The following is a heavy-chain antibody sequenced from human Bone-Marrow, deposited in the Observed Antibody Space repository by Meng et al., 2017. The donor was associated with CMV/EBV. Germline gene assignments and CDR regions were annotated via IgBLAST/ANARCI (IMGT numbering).Heavy chain of an antibody. CDR2: IYSGGST. J-gene: IGHJ4*02. Sequence: GESLKISCTASGFTVSSNYMSWVRQAPGKGLEWVSVIYSGGSTYYADSVTGRFTISRANSKNTLYLQMNSLRAEDTAVYYCASSLHWGQGTLVTVS. CDR1: GFTVSSNY. CDR3: ASSLH. V-gene: IGHV3-53*01.